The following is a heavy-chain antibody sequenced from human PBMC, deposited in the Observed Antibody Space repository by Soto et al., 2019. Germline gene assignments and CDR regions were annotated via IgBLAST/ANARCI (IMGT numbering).Heavy chain of an antibody. Sequence: SETLFLTCTVSGGFISSYYCSLIRHPPGKGLEWIGYIYYSGRTNYNPSLKSRVTISVDTSKNQFSLKLSSVTAADTAVYYCAIVSYFDGLSFLFDYWGQGTLVTVSS. CDR1: GGFISSYY. CDR3: AIVSYFDGLSFLFDY. CDR2: IYYSGRT. D-gene: IGHD3-9*01. V-gene: IGHV4-59*01. J-gene: IGHJ4*02.